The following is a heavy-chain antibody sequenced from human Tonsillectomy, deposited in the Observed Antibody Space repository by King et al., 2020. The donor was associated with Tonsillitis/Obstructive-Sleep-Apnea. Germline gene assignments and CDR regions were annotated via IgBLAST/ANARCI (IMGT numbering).Heavy chain of an antibody. CDR2: ISWNSGSI. CDR1: GFTFDDYA. D-gene: IGHD3-22*01. V-gene: IGHV3-9*01. J-gene: IGHJ4*02. Sequence: VRLVESGGGLVQPGRSLRLSCAASGFTFDDYAMHWVRQAPGKGLEWVSGISWNSGSIDYADSVKGRFTISRDNAKNSLYLQMNSLRAEDTALYYCAKDRDSSGYQKSPFDYWGQGTLVTVSS. CDR3: AKDRDSSGYQKSPFDY.